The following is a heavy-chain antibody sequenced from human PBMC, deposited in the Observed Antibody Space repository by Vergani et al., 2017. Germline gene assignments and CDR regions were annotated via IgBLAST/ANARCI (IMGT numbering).Heavy chain of an antibody. CDR2: IKSKTDGGTT. Sequence: VQLVESGGGLVKPGGSLRLSCAASGFTFSDYYMSWIRQAPGKGLEWVGRIKSKTDGGTTDYAAPVKGRFTISRDDSKNTLYLQMNSLKTEDTAVYYCTTDGLSYFDYWGQGTLVTVSS. V-gene: IGHV3-15*01. CDR3: TTDGLSYFDY. D-gene: IGHD3/OR15-3a*01. CDR1: GFTFSDYY. J-gene: IGHJ4*02.